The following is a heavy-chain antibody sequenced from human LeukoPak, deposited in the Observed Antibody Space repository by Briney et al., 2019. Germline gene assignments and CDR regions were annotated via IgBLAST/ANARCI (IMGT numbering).Heavy chain of an antibody. J-gene: IGHJ4*02. V-gene: IGHV4-61*05. CDR2: IYYSGST. D-gene: IGHD3-22*01. CDR1: GYSISSGYY. Sequence: PSETLSLTCTVSGYSISSGYYWGWIRQPPGKGLEWIGYIYYSGSTNYNPSLKSRVTISVYTSKNQFSLKLSSVTAADTAVYYCARGRRDYDSSGYYLISKYYFDYWGQGTLVTVSS. CDR3: ARGRRDYDSSGYYLISKYYFDY.